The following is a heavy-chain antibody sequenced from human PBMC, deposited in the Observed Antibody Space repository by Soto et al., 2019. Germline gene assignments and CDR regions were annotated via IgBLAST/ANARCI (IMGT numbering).Heavy chain of an antibody. CDR1: GYTFTSYG. CDR2: ISAYNGNT. J-gene: IGHJ3*02. D-gene: IGHD6-13*01. CDR3: ARQVYSSSWIWNTHDAFDI. V-gene: IGHV1-18*01. Sequence: QVQLVQSGAEVKKPGASVKVSCKASGYTFTSYGISWVRQAPGQGLEWMGWISAYNGNTNYAQKLQGRVTMTTDTSTSTAYMELRSLRSDDTAVYYCARQVYSSSWIWNTHDAFDIWGQGTMVTVSS.